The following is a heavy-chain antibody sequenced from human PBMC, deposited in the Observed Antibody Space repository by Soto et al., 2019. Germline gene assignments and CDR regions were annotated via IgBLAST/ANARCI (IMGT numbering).Heavy chain of an antibody. Sequence: SETLSLTCAVYGGSLSGYYWSWIRQPPGKGLEWIGEINHSGSTNYNPSLKSRVTISVDTSKNQFSLKLSSVTAADTAVYYCARGGDGYNYGDAFDIWGQGTMVTVSS. CDR1: GGSLSGYY. V-gene: IGHV4-34*01. CDR2: INHSGST. CDR3: ARGGDGYNYGDAFDI. D-gene: IGHD5-12*01. J-gene: IGHJ3*02.